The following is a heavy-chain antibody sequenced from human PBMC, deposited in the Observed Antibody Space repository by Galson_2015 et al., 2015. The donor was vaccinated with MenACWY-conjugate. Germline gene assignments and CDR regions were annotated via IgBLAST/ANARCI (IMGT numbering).Heavy chain of an antibody. CDR2: ISYDGSNK. D-gene: IGHD3-10*01. Sequence: SLRLSCAASGFTFSSYGMHWVRQAPGKGLEWVAVISYDGSNKYYADSVKGRFTISRDNSKNTLYLQMNSLRAEDTAVYYCAKGGVLLWFGELVSWGRGTLVTVSS. V-gene: IGHV3-30*18. CDR1: GFTFSSYG. J-gene: IGHJ4*02. CDR3: AKGGVLLWFGELVS.